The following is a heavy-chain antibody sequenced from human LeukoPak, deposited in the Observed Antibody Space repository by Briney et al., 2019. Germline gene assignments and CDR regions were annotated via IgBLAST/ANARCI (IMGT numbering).Heavy chain of an antibody. J-gene: IGHJ4*02. Sequence: GGSLRLSCAASGFTFTNHGMTWVRQAPGKGLEWVSSISVSGDRTYYADSVKGRFTISRDNSKNSLYLQMNSLRTEDTALYYCAKEPGFDGHFDYWGQGTLVTVSS. CDR3: AKEPGFDGHFDY. V-gene: IGHV3-43*02. D-gene: IGHD3-10*01. CDR1: GFTFTNHG. CDR2: ISVSGDRT.